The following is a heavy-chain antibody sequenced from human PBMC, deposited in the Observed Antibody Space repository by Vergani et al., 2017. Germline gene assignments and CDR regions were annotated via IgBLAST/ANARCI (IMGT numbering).Heavy chain of an antibody. CDR1: GYIFKNYY. J-gene: IGHJ4*02. CDR2: VNFVTGAA. V-gene: IGHV1-46*02. D-gene: IGHD2-15*01. Sequence: QVQLVQSGAAVKKPGASAKVSCTASGYIFKNYYMHWLRLAPGQGFQWMGVVNFVTGAATSPQKFEGRITMTRDTSTATLYMDLSRLKYEDTAIYYCARSIGYCTSGSCRPYYFDLWGQGALVTVSS. CDR3: ARSIGYCTSGSCRPYYFDL.